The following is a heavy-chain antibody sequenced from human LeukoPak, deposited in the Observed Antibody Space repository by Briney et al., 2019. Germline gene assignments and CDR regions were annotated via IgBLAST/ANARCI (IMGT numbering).Heavy chain of an antibody. D-gene: IGHD3-9*01. CDR2: ISYDGSNK. Sequence: PGGSLRLSCAASGFTFSSYGMHWVRQAPGKGLEWVAVISYDGSNKYYADSVKGRFTISRDNSKNTLYLQMNSLRAEDTAVYYCAKASVLRYFDWSDAFDIWGQGTMVTVSS. CDR1: GFTFSSYG. J-gene: IGHJ3*02. V-gene: IGHV3-30*18. CDR3: AKASVLRYFDWSDAFDI.